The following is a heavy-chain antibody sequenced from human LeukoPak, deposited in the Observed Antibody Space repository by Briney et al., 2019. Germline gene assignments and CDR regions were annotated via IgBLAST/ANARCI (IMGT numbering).Heavy chain of an antibody. CDR2: IKSKTDGGTT. CDR3: TTGDYDSNYYYYGMDV. V-gene: IGHV3-15*01. D-gene: IGHD3-22*01. CDR1: GFTFSNAW. Sequence: GGSLRLSCAASGFTFSNAWMSWVRQAPGKGLEWVGRIKSKTDGGTTDYAAPVKGRFTISRDDSKNTLYLQMNSLKTEDTAVYYCTTGDYDSNYYYYGMDVWGQGTTVTVSS. J-gene: IGHJ6*02.